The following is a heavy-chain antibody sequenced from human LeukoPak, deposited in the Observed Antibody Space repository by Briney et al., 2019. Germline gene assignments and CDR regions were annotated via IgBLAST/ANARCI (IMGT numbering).Heavy chain of an antibody. CDR3: ARHLRAAAGTSGIDY. CDR2: IYPGDSDT. D-gene: IGHD6-13*01. V-gene: IGHV5-51*01. Sequence: GGSLKISCKGSGYSFTSYWIGWVRQMPGKGLEWMGIIYPGDSDTRYSPSFQGQVTISADKSISTAYLQWSSLKASDTAMYYCARHLRAAAGTSGIDYWGQGALVTVSS. CDR1: GYSFTSYW. J-gene: IGHJ4*02.